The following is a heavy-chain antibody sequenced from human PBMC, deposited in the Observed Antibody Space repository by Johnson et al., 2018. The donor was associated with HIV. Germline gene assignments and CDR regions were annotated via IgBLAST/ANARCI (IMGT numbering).Heavy chain of an antibody. D-gene: IGHD5-24*01. J-gene: IGHJ3*02. CDR1: AFTVSSNY. V-gene: IGHV3-53*01. CDR3: ARACRDGYTCDAFDI. Sequence: VQLVESGGGFIQPGGSLRLSCAASAFTVSSNYMSWVSQAPGKGLEWVSVLFSGGSIYFADSVKGRFTISRDNSKNTLYLQMNSLRAEDTAVYYCARACRDGYTCDAFDIWGQGTMVTVSS. CDR2: LFSGGSI.